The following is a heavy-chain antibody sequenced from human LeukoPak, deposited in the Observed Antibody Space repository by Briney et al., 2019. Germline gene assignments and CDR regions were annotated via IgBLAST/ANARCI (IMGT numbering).Heavy chain of an antibody. J-gene: IGHJ4*02. Sequence: ASVKVSCKASGYTFASYDISWVRQAPGQGLMWMGWISAYNGNTNYAQNLQGRVTMTTDTSTSTAYMELRSLRSDDTAVYYCARGDYGSGSYRYFDYWGQGTLVTVSS. V-gene: IGHV1-18*01. D-gene: IGHD3-10*01. CDR3: ARGDYGSGSYRYFDY. CDR1: GYTFASYD. CDR2: ISAYNGNT.